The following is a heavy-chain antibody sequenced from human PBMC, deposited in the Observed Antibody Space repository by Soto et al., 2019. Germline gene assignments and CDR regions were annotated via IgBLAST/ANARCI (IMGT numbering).Heavy chain of an antibody. CDR3: ARASTAMVLGNYYYYGMDV. V-gene: IGHV1-69*13. CDR1: GGTFSSYA. J-gene: IGHJ6*02. D-gene: IGHD5-18*01. CDR2: IIPIFGTA. Sequence: SVKVSCKASGGTFSSYAISWVRQAPGQGLEWMGGIIPIFGTANYAQKFQGRVTITADESTSTAYMELSSLRSEDTAVYYCARASTAMVLGNYYYYGMDVWGQGTTVTVSS.